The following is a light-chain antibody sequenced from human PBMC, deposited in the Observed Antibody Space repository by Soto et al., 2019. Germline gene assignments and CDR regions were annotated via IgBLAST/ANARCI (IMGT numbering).Light chain of an antibody. CDR2: TAS. CDR3: LQHITYPST. Sequence: DIQMTQPPSVMSASVGDTVTITCRASQDIRDRLAWLQQKPREAPKRLVYTASSLQRVVPSRFSGSGFGTELTLTTSSLHSEDFSTYYYLQHITYPSTIGQGTNVDIK. CDR1: QDIRDR. J-gene: IGKJ1*01. V-gene: IGKV1-17*03.